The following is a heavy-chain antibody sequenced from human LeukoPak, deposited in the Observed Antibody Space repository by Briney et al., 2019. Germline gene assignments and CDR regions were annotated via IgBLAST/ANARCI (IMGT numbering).Heavy chain of an antibody. J-gene: IGHJ4*02. V-gene: IGHV3-21*01. CDR2: ISCSRSYI. CDR1: GFTFSSYS. D-gene: IGHD6-19*01. Sequence: GGSLRLSCAASGFTFSSYSMNGVRQARGKGLEWVSSISCSRSYIYYADSVKGRFTISRDNAKNSLYLQMNSLRAEDTAVYYCASRAYSSGWYNWGQGTLVTVSS. CDR3: ASRAYSSGWYN.